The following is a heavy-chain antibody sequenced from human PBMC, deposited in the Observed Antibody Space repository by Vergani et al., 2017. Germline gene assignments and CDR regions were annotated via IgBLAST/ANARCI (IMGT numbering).Heavy chain of an antibody. CDR3: ARKPRSGPTYYYDSSGPFDY. Sequence: QLQLQESGPGLVKPSETLSLTCTVSGGSMSSRNYYWNWIRQPPGKELECIGSVYYSGSTYYNPSLKSRVTISVDTSKNRLFLTLNSVTAADTAVYYFARKPRSGPTYYYDSSGPFDYGGEGTLVTVFS. J-gene: IGHJ4*02. D-gene: IGHD3-22*01. CDR2: VYYSGST. V-gene: IGHV4-39*01. CDR1: GGSMSSRNYY.